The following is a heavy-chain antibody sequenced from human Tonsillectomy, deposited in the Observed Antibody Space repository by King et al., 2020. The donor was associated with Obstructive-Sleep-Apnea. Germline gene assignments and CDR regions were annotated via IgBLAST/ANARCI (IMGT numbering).Heavy chain of an antibody. D-gene: IGHD2-21*01. Sequence: VQLVESGGGFVKPGGSLRLSCAASGFNFRDYYMIWIRQAPGKGLEWVSYIRTTSGYIRYADSVKGRFTISRDNAKNSVYLQMNSLRAEDTGVYFCARVGSFLWFDFWGQGTLVTVSS. V-gene: IGHV3-11*06. CDR1: GFNFRDYY. CDR3: ARVGSFLWFDF. CDR2: IRTTSGYI. J-gene: IGHJ4*02.